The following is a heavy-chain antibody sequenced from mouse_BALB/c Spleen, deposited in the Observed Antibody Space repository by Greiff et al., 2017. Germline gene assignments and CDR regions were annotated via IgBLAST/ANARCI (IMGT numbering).Heavy chain of an antibody. V-gene: IGHV5-6-2*01. Sequence: EVMLVESGGGLVKLGGSLKLSCAASGFTFSSYYMSWVRQTPEKRLELVAAINSNGGSTYYPDTVTGRFTISSDNAKNTLYLQMSSQKSEDTALYYCARHGGYGNDDWYFDVWGAGTTVTVSS. CDR3: ARHGGYGNDDWYFDV. D-gene: IGHD2-10*02. CDR2: INSNGGST. J-gene: IGHJ1*01. CDR1: GFTFSSYY.